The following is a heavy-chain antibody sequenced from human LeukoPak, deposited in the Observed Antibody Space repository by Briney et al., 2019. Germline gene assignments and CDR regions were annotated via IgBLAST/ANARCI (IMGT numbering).Heavy chain of an antibody. CDR3: AKAVMAVAGTRAVYYYYYGMDV. V-gene: IGHV3-23*01. CDR1: GFTFSSYA. J-gene: IGHJ6*02. D-gene: IGHD6-19*01. CDR2: ISGSGGST. Sequence: GGSLRLSCAASGFTFSSYAMSWVRQAPGKGLEWVSAISGSGGSTYYADSVKGRFTISRDNSKNTLYLQMNSLRAEDTAVYYCAKAVMAVAGTRAVYYYYYGMDVWGQGTTVTVS.